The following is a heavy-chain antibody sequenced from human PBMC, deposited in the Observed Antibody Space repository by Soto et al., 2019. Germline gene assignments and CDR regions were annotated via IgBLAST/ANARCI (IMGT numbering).Heavy chain of an antibody. J-gene: IGHJ4*02. CDR1: GYTFTSYG. D-gene: IGHD6-19*01. CDR2: ISAYNGNT. CDR3: ARDLALEYSSGWYDY. V-gene: IGHV1-18*01. Sequence: ASVKVCCKASGYTFTSYGISWVRQAPGQGLEWMGWISAYNGNTNYAQKLQGRVTMTTDTSTSTAYMELRSLRSDDTAVYYCARDLALEYSSGWYDYWGQGTLVTVSS.